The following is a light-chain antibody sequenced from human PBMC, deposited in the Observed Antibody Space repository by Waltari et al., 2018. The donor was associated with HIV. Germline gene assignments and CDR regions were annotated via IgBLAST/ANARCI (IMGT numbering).Light chain of an antibody. J-gene: IGKJ1*01. CDR1: QCVSNN. CDR2: GVA. CDR3: QQYHSWPWT. V-gene: IGKV3-15*01. Sequence: LILPPSPGSLSVSPGETVTLSCRASQCVSNNLAWFQHQRGQPPRLLIFGVASKAAGVPDIFRGSGSGTEFNLTISGLRSEDFATYYCQQYHSWPWTFGQGTKVEV.